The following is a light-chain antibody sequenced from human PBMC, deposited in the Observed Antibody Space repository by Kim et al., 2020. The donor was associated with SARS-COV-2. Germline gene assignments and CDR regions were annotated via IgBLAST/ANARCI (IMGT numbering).Light chain of an antibody. J-gene: IGKJ4*01. Sequence: LSLSTGERHTLSGRASQTSSSTYIVWNQQRPGQAPRLLICGASSRATGIPARFSGGGSGTDFTLNISRLEPEDCAVYFCQHYGSSPFGGGTKLEI. CDR2: GAS. CDR3: QHYGSSP. CDR1: QTSSSTY. V-gene: IGKV3-20*01.